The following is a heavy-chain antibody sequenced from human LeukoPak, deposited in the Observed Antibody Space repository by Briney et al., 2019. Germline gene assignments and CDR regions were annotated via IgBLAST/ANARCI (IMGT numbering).Heavy chain of an antibody. V-gene: IGHV3-23*01. J-gene: IGHJ4*02. D-gene: IGHD3-10*01. CDR1: GFTFSSYA. CDR2: ISGSGGST. Sequence: GGSLRLSCAASGFTFSSYAMSWVRQAPGKGLEWVSAISGSGGSTYYADSVKGRFTISRDNSKNTLYLQMNSLRAEDTAVYYCAKTPITMVRGVIIPPDYWGQGTLVTVSS. CDR3: AKTPITMVRGVIIPPDY.